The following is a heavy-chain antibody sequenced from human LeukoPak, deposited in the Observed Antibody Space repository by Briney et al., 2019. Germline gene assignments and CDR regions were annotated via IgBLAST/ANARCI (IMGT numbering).Heavy chain of an antibody. J-gene: IGHJ6*02. CDR2: ISSNGGST. V-gene: IGHV3-64*01. CDR1: GFTFSRYD. D-gene: IGHD4-17*01. CDR3: ARDGSDYGDYYYYGMDV. Sequence: GGSVSLSCAASGFTFSRYDMHGVRRAPGKGLEYVSAISSNGGSTYYVNSVKGRFTISRDNSKTTLYLQMGSLRAEDMAVYYCARDGSDYGDYYYYGMDVWGQGATVTVSS.